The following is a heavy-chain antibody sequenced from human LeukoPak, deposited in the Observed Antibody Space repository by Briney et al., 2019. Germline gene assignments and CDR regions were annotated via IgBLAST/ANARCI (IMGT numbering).Heavy chain of an antibody. D-gene: IGHD1-26*01. J-gene: IGHJ4*02. CDR2: MKEDGTEE. CDR3: VRGGWELNF. CDR1: GFAFQYYW. Sequence: LAGGSLRLSCAASGFAFQYYWMAWVRQAPGKGLEWVAHMKEDGTEEYYLDSVRGRFTISKNDAKSSLFLQMNSLTAEDTALHYCVRGGWELNFWGQGTLVTVSS. V-gene: IGHV3-7*01.